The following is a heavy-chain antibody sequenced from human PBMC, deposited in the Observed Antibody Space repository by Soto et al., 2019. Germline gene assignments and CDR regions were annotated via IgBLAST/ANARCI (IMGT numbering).Heavy chain of an antibody. D-gene: IGHD6-6*01. Sequence: QVQLQQWGAGLLKPSETLSLTCAVYGGSFSGYYWSWIRQPPGKGLEWIGEINHSGSTNYNPSLKSRVTISVDTSKNQFSLKLSSVTAADTAVYYCARGGIAARPSGYYYMDVWGKGATVTVSS. V-gene: IGHV4-34*01. CDR2: INHSGST. CDR1: GGSFSGYY. CDR3: ARGGIAARPSGYYYMDV. J-gene: IGHJ6*03.